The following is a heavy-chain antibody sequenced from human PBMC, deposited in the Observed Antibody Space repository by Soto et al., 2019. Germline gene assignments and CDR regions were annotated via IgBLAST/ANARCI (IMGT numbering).Heavy chain of an antibody. CDR1: GYSFTSYW. J-gene: IGHJ6*02. V-gene: IGHV5-51*01. D-gene: IGHD2-2*01. CDR3: ARHYCSSTSCYPVYYYYYGMDV. CDR2: IYPGDSDT. Sequence: GESLKISCKGSGYSFTSYWIGWVRQMPGKGLEWMGIIYPGDSDTKYSPSFQGQVIISADKSISTAYLQWSSLKASDTAMYYCARHYCSSTSCYPVYYYYYGMDVWGQGTTVTVSS.